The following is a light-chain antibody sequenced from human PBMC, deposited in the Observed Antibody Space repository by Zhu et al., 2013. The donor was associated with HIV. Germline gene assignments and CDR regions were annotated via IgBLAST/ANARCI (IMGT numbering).Light chain of an antibody. Sequence: QSALTQPPSASGSPGQSITISCTGTYSDVGAYNYVSWYQQYPGKAPXLLIYGVNQRPSGIPDRFSGSKSDNTASLTVSGLHPDDEADYFCSSYAGDRIYVFGTGTKVTVL. CDR3: SSYAGDRIYV. CDR1: YSDVGAYNY. J-gene: IGLJ1*01. CDR2: GVN. V-gene: IGLV2-8*01.